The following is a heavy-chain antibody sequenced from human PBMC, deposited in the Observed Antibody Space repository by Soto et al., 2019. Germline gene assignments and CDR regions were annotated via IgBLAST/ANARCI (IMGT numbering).Heavy chain of an antibody. CDR3: ARDEVPDVQNDAFDI. Sequence: SVKVSCKASGYAFTTYHMHWVRQAPGQGLEWMGMIDPSDGTTTYAQKLQGRVTMTRDTATSTVYMELSSLRSEDTAVYYCARDEVPDVQNDAFDIWGQGTMATVSS. CDR2: IDPSDGTT. CDR1: GYAFTTYH. J-gene: IGHJ3*02. V-gene: IGHV1-46*04.